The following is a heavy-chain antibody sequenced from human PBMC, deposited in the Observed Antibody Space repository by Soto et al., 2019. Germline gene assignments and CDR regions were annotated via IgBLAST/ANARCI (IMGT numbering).Heavy chain of an antibody. V-gene: IGHV3-53*02. CDR2: FYSGGST. CDR3: AREGGYGGDSGHWYFDL. J-gene: IGHJ2*01. CDR1: GFTVSSNY. Sequence: EVQLVETGGGLIQPGGSLRLSCAASGFTVSSNYMSWVRQAPGKGLEWVSVFYSGGSTYYADSVKGRFTISRDYSKNTLYLQMTSLRAEDTAVYYCAREGGYGGDSGHWYFDLWGRGTLVTVSS. D-gene: IGHD2-21*02.